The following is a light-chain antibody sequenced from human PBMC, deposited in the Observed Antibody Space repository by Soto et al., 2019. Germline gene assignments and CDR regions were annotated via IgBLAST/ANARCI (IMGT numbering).Light chain of an antibody. CDR2: GAS. CDR3: QQRSSWPVLT. V-gene: IGKV3D-20*02. Sequence: EIVMTQSPATLSVSPGAISTLXYRASQTLSPNYLAWCQQKPGQAPRLLIYGASSRATGIPDRFSGSGSGTDFTLTISSLEPEDFAVYYCQQRSSWPVLTFGGGTKVDIK. CDR1: QTLSPNY. J-gene: IGKJ4*01.